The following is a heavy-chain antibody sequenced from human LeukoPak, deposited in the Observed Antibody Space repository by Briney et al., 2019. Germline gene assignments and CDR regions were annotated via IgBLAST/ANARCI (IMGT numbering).Heavy chain of an antibody. CDR2: IIPIFGTA. V-gene: IGHV1-69*05. J-gene: IGHJ3*02. D-gene: IGHD7-27*01. CDR1: GGTFSSYA. CDR3: ARSSWGHFDAFDI. Sequence: SVKVSCKASGGTFSSYAISWVRQAPGQGLEWMGGIIPIFGTANYAQKFQGRVTITTDESTSTAYMELSSLRSEDTAVYYCARSSWGHFDAFDIWGQGTMVTVSS.